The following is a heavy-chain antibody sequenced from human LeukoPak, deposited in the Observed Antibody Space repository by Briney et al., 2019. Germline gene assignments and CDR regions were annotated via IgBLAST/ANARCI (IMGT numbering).Heavy chain of an antibody. CDR2: ISAYNGNT. CDR1: GYTFSSYG. D-gene: IGHD5-12*01. V-gene: IGHV1-18*01. J-gene: IGHJ4*02. Sequence: ASVKVSCKASGYTFSSYGISWVRQAPGQGLEWMGWISAYNGNTNFAQEFQGRVTMTTDTSTSTASMELRSLRSDDTAVYYCARDQGIYDHRIIDSWGQGTLVTVSS. CDR3: ARDQGIYDHRIIDS.